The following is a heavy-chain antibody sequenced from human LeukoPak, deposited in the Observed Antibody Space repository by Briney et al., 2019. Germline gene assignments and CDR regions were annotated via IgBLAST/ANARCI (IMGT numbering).Heavy chain of an antibody. CDR2: IGISGGST. V-gene: IGHV3-23*01. J-gene: IGHJ5*02. CDR1: GFTFSSYA. CDR3: ARVRNYYGSGGSGFDP. D-gene: IGHD3-10*01. Sequence: GGSLRLSCAASGFTFSSYAMSWVRQAPGKGLEWVSTIGISGGSTYYADSVKGRFTISRDNSKNTLCLQMNSLTAEDTAVYYCARVRNYYGSGGSGFDPWGQETLVTVSS.